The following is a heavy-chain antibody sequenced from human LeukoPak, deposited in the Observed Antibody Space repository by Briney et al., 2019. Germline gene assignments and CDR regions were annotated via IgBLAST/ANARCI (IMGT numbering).Heavy chain of an antibody. CDR3: ARDLRPANL. CDR1: GYTFTSYY. Sequence: ASVKVSCKASGYTFTSYYIHWVRQAPGQGLQYMGWIHPASANTVYAQMFHGRVTLTRDTPATTTYMELSGLRSDDTAVYYCARDLRPANLWGQGTLVTVSS. V-gene: IGHV1-2*02. D-gene: IGHD1-7*01. CDR2: IHPASANT. J-gene: IGHJ4*01.